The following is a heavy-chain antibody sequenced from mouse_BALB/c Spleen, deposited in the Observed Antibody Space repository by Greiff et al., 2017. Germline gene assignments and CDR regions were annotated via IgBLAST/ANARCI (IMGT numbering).Heavy chain of an antibody. D-gene: IGHD2-3*01. CDR1: GFNIKDTY. CDR3: ARSGWSRGYYYAMDY. V-gene: IGHV14-3*02. Sequence: VHVKQSGAELVKPGASVKLSCTASGFNIKDTYMHWVKQRPEQGLEWIGRIDPANGNTKYDPKFQGKATITADTSSNTAYLQLSSLTSEDTAVYYCARSGWSRGYYYAMDYWGQGTSVTVSS. CDR2: IDPANGNT. J-gene: IGHJ4*01.